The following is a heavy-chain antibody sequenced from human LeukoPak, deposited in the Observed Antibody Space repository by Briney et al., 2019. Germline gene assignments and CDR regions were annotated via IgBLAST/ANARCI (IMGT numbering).Heavy chain of an antibody. CDR2: INHSRST. J-gene: IGHJ4*02. D-gene: IGHD6-6*01. CDR1: GGSFSGYY. V-gene: IGHV4-34*01. CDR3: ARAHVGSSSPRAFDY. Sequence: SEALSLTCAVYGGSFSGYYWSWIRQPPGKGLEWIGEINHSRSTNYNPSLKSRVTISVDTSKNQFSLKLSSVTAADTAVYYCARAHVGSSSPRAFDYWGRGTLVTVSS.